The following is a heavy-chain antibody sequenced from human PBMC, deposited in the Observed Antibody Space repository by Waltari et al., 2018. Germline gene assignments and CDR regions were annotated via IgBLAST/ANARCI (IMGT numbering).Heavy chain of an antibody. J-gene: IGHJ4*02. D-gene: IGHD3-16*02. CDR2: IYYSGST. CDR1: GGSISSSSYY. Sequence: QLQLQESGPGLVKPSETLSLTCTVSGGSISSSSYYWGWIRQPPGTGLEWIGSIYYSGSTYYNPSLKSRVTISVDTSKNQFSLKLSSVTAADTAVYYCARDHEGYDYIWGSYRLLDYWGQGTLVTVSS. V-gene: IGHV4-39*07. CDR3: ARDHEGYDYIWGSYRLLDY.